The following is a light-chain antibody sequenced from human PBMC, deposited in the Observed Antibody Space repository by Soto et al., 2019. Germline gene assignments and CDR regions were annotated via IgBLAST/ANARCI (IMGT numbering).Light chain of an antibody. CDR3: QQYAASSWT. CDR2: YAY. J-gene: IGKJ1*01. Sequence: IVLTQSPGTLSFSPGETATLSCRADQSVTGNFLAWYQQKPGQAPRLLISYAYNRATGIPDRFSGSGSGTDFTLTISRLDNEDFAMYYCQQYAASSWTFGQGTKVDIK. CDR1: QSVTGNF. V-gene: IGKV3-20*01.